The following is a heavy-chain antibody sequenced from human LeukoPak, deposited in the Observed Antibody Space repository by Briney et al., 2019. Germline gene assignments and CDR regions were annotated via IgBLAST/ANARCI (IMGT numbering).Heavy chain of an antibody. D-gene: IGHD4-17*01. CDR3: ARDPPYGDYWYFDL. Sequence: SETLSLTCTVSGGSISSYYWSWIRQPAGKGLEWIGRSYTSGSTNYNPSLKSRVTMSVDTSKNQFSLKLSSVTAADTAVYYCARDPPYGDYWYFDLGGRGTLVTVSS. J-gene: IGHJ2*01. CDR2: SYTSGST. CDR1: GGSISSYY. V-gene: IGHV4-4*07.